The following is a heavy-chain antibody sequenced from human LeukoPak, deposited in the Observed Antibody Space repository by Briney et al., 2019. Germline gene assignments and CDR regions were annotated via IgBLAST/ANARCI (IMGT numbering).Heavy chain of an antibody. V-gene: IGHV3-30*01. D-gene: IGHD3-3*01. CDR1: GFTFSSYA. CDR2: ISYDRSNK. Sequence: GRSLRLSCAASGFTFSSYAMHWVRQAPGKGLEWVAVISYDRSNKYYADSVKGRFTISRDNSKNTLYLQMNSLSAEDTAVYYCARGRNFWSGYFTAKLYYMDVWGKGTTVTVSS. CDR3: ARGRNFWSGYFTAKLYYMDV. J-gene: IGHJ6*03.